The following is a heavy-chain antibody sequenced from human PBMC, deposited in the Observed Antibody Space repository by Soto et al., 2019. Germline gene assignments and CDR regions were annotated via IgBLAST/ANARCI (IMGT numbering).Heavy chain of an antibody. D-gene: IGHD1-26*01. CDR3: AKDPGGIGYFDY. CDR1: VLTFRIYA. CDR2: ISGSGGST. V-gene: IGHV3-23*01. J-gene: IGHJ4*02. Sequence: WGSLRVSCASSVLTFRIYAMNWVRQAPGKGLEWVPAISGSGGSTYYADPVKGRFTISRDNSKNTLYLQMNSLRAEDTAVYYCAKDPGGIGYFDYWGQGTLVTVSS.